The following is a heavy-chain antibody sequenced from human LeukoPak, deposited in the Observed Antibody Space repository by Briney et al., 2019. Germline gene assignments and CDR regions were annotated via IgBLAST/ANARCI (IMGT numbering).Heavy chain of an antibody. V-gene: IGHV3-74*01. CDR3: ARDHTVGQWPTHFDY. CDR2: IDSDDGST. J-gene: IGHJ4*02. D-gene: IGHD6-19*01. Sequence: GGSLRLSCAASGFTFSSYWMHWVRQVPGKGLVWVSRIDSDDGSTSYADSVRGRFTISRDNAKNSLYLQMNSLRAEDTAVYYCARDHTVGQWPTHFDYWGQGTLVTVSS. CDR1: GFTFSSYW.